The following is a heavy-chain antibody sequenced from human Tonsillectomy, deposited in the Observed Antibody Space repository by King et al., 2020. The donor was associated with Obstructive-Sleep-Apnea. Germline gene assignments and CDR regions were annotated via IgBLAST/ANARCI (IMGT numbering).Heavy chain of an antibody. CDR3: ARFGDDFWSGYYTPFDY. Sequence: QLQESGPGLVKPSETLSLTCTGSDGSISSYYWSWIRQPPGRGLEWIGVIFYSGSTNSKPSPKSRVTISVDTSKNQFSLKLSSVTAADTAVYYCARFGDDFWSGYYTPFDYWGQGTLVTVSS. CDR1: DGSISSYY. V-gene: IGHV4-59*01. CDR2: IFYSGST. J-gene: IGHJ4*02. D-gene: IGHD3-3*01.